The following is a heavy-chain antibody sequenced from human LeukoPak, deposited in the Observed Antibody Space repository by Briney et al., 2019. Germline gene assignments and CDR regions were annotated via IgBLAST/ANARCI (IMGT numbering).Heavy chain of an antibody. Sequence: PSETLSLTCTVSGGSTSSYYWSWIRQPPGKGLEWIGYIYYSGSTNYNPSLKSRVTISVDTSKNQFSLKLSSVTAADTAVYYCARIGHEDYYFDYWGQGTLVTVSS. J-gene: IGHJ4*02. CDR2: IYYSGST. CDR3: ARIGHEDYYFDY. V-gene: IGHV4-59*01. CDR1: GGSTSSYY.